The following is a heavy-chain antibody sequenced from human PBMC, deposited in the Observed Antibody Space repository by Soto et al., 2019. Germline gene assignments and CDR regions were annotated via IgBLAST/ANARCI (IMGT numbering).Heavy chain of an antibody. CDR2: ISGSGGST. Sequence: GGSLSLSCAASGFTFSSYAMSWVRQAPGKGLEWVSAISGSGGSTYYADPVKGRFPISRDNTKNTLYLQMNSLRAEDTVVYFCASPGYSSSWYSYYFDYWGQGTLVTVSS. CDR3: ASPGYSSSWYSYYFDY. V-gene: IGHV3-23*01. D-gene: IGHD6-13*01. J-gene: IGHJ4*02. CDR1: GFTFSSYA.